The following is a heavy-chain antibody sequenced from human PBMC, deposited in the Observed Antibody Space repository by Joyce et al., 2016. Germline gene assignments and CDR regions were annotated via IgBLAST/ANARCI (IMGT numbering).Heavy chain of an antibody. J-gene: IGHJ6*03. Sequence: QVQLVESGGGVAKPGGSLRLSCVASGFACFTDYYMSWIRQDPGKGLEWVAYIGSSERPIYYADSVKGRFTVARDNSKNSLFLHMYNLRVEDSAVYYCARDRVQWSFGAVSNHFYMDVWGKGTAVAVAS. D-gene: IGHD3-16*01. CDR1: GFACFTDYY. CDR3: ARDRVQWSFGAVSNHFYMDV. V-gene: IGHV3-11*04. CDR2: IGSSERPI.